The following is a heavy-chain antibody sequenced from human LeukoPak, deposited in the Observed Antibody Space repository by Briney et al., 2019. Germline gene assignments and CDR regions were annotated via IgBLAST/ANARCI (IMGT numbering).Heavy chain of an antibody. V-gene: IGHV1-2*02. CDR2: INPKSGDT. J-gene: IGHJ6*03. CDR3: ARDTSSWYSDYYYYMDV. Sequence: ASVKVSCKASGSTFTDYYMHWVRQAPGQGLEWMGWINPKSGDTNYAQKFQGRVTLTRDTSISTAYMDLSRLSSDDTAVYYCARDTSSWYSDYYYYMDVWGKGTTVTVSS. D-gene: IGHD6-13*01. CDR1: GSTFTDYY.